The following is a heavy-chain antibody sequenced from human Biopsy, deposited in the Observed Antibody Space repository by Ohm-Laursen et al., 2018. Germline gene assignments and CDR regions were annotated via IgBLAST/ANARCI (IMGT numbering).Heavy chain of an antibody. J-gene: IGHJ6*02. CDR3: ARWYGDLFYYYNGMDV. Sequence: SLRLSCSASGFTFRSYAMSWVRQAPGKGLEWVSSITSRTSSTYYADSVKGRVTISRDNANNSVSLQMNNLRVDDTAVYYCARWYGDLFYYYNGMDVWGQRTTVTVSS. D-gene: IGHD3-10*01. CDR1: GFTFRSYA. V-gene: IGHV3-21*01. CDR2: ITSRTSST.